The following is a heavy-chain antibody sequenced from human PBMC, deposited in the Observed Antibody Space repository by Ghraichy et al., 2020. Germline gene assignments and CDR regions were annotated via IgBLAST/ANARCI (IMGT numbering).Heavy chain of an antibody. Sequence: SGPTLVKPTQTLTLTCTFSGFTLSTSGVGVGWIRQPPGKALEWLAVIYWDGDERYSPSLKRSLTITKDTSKDTSKNQVVLTMTNMDPVDTGTYYCTHQRSDAYKGVVYHGMDVWGQGTTVTVSS. CDR2: IYWDGDE. CDR1: GFTLSTSGVG. V-gene: IGHV2-5*02. J-gene: IGHJ6*02. D-gene: IGHD5-24*01. CDR3: THQRSDAYKGVVYHGMDV.